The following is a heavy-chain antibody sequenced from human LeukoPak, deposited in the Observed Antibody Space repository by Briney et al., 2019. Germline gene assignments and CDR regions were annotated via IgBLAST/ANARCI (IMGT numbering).Heavy chain of an antibody. CDR2: INHSVGT. J-gene: IGHJ4*02. D-gene: IGHD3-10*01. V-gene: IGHV4-34*01. CDR1: SGSFSGYY. Sequence: PSETLSLTCSVYSGSFSGYYWSWNRQPPGKVLEWIGEINHSVGTNYNPSLKSRVTMSLDTSKNQFSLKLSSVTAADTAVYYCARGHTRITMLRGSRSAYYFDYWGQGTLVTVSS. CDR3: ARGHTRITMLRGSRSAYYFDY.